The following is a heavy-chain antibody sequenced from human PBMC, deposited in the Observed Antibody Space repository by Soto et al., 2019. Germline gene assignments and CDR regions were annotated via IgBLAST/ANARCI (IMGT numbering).Heavy chain of an antibody. J-gene: IGHJ6*02. CDR2: IWYDGSNK. Sequence: QVRLVESGGGVVQPGRSLRLSCSASGFTFRNFGFHWVRQAPGKGLEWVALIWYDGSNKYYAESLKGRVSISRDNSKKILYLEMKSLRFEDTAVYYCARAGDIQGGPPPKNYAMDVWGQGTTVTVSS. CDR3: ARAGDIQGGPPPKNYAMDV. D-gene: IGHD5-12*01. CDR1: GFTFRNFG. V-gene: IGHV3-33*08.